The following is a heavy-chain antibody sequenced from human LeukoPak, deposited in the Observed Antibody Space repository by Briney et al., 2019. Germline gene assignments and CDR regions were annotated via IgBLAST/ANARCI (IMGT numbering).Heavy chain of an antibody. D-gene: IGHD6-19*01. J-gene: IGHJ6*03. CDR2: IYDSGST. CDR1: GGSISSYY. CDR3: AREVESSSGWLGYYYYYMDV. Sequence: KPSETLSLTCTVSGGSISSYYWSWIRQPPGKGLEWIGYIYDSGSTNYNPSLKSRVTISVDTSKNQFSLKLSSVTAADTAAYYCAREVESSSGWLGYYYYYMDVWGKGTTVTISS. V-gene: IGHV4-59*01.